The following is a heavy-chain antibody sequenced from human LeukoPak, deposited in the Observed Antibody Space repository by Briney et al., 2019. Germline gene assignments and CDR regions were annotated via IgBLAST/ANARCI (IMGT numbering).Heavy chain of an antibody. D-gene: IGHD2-2*01. CDR1: GGSISSYY. V-gene: IGHV4-59*01. Sequence: SETLSLTCTVSGGSISSYYWSWIRQPPGKGLEWIGYIYYSGSTNYNPSLKSRVTISVDTSKNQFSLKLSSVTAADTAVYYCARANCSSTSCYGYYYGMDVWGQGTTVTVSS. CDR3: ARANCSSTSCYGYYYGMDV. J-gene: IGHJ6*02. CDR2: IYYSGST.